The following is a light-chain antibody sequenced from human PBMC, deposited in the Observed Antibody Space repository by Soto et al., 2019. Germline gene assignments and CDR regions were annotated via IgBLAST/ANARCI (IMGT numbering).Light chain of an antibody. CDR3: SSYASGRAYVL. V-gene: IGLV2-14*01. CDR2: DVS. Sequence: QSALTQPASVSGSPGQSITISCTGTSSDVGGYNYVSWYQQYPGKAPKLLIYDVSNRPSGVSNRFSGSKSGNTASLAISGLQAEDEADYYCSSYASGRAYVLFGGGTKLTVL. J-gene: IGLJ3*02. CDR1: SSDVGGYNY.